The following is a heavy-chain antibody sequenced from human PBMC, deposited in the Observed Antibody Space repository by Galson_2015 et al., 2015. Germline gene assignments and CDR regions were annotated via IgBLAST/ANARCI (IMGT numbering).Heavy chain of an antibody. CDR1: GFTFSSYS. CDR2: ISSSSSTI. D-gene: IGHD3-22*01. CDR3: ARDGYYYDSSGFGKSDY. J-gene: IGHJ4*02. V-gene: IGHV3-48*02. Sequence: SLRLSCAPSGFTFSSYSMNWVRQAPGKGLEWVSYISSSSSTIYYADSVKGRFTISRDNAKNSLYLQMNSLRDEDTAVYYCARDGYYYDSSGFGKSDYWGQGTLVTLSS.